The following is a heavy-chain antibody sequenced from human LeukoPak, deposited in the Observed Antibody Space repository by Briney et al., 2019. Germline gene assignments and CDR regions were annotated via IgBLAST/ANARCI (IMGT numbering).Heavy chain of an antibody. J-gene: IGHJ4*02. V-gene: IGHV3-23*01. CDR1: GFTFSLYA. Sequence: GGSLRLSCAASGFTFSLYAIIWVRPAPGKGLEWVSVIGGSGSSTYYADSVKGRFTISRDNSKNTLYLQMNSLRVEDTAVYYCAKYNGRQILSGFNYVYWGQGTLVTVSS. CDR3: AKYNGRQILSGFNYVY. CDR2: IGGSGSST. D-gene: IGHD3-22*01.